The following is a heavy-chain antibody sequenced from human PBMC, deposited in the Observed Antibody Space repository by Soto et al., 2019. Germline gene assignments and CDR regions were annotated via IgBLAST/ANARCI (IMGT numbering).Heavy chain of an antibody. CDR3: ERDGGYCSGGSCHFYYYYGMDV. CDR1: GGSISSSNW. V-gene: IGHV4-4*02. Sequence: QVQLQESGPGLVKPSGTLSLTCAVSGGSISSSNWWSWVRQPPGKGLEWMGEIYHSGSTNYNPSLRSPVPLPVEESRHKLSLNLSTVPAANTEDSSWERDGGYCSGGSCHFYYYYGMDVWGQGTTVTVSS. J-gene: IGHJ6*02. CDR2: IYHSGST. D-gene: IGHD2-15*01.